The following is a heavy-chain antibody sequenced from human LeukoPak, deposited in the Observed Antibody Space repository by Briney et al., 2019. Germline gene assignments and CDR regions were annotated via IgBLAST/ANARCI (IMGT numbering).Heavy chain of an antibody. CDR1: GFTFSSYA. CDR2: ISGSGGST. D-gene: IGHD2-2*02. V-gene: IGHV3-23*01. Sequence: PGGSLRLSCAASGFTFSSYARSWVRQAPGKGLEWVSAISGSGGSTYYADSVKGRFTISRDNSKNTLYLQMNSLRAEDTAVYYCAKMGCSSTSCYSWFDPWGQGTLVTVSS. CDR3: AKMGCSSTSCYSWFDP. J-gene: IGHJ5*02.